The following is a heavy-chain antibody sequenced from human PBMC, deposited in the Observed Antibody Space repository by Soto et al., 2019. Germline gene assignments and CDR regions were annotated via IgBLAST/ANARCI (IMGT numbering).Heavy chain of an antibody. D-gene: IGHD3-10*01. V-gene: IGHV3-66*01. CDR1: GFTVSSNY. J-gene: IGHJ6*02. CDR2: IYSGGST. Sequence: EVQLVESGGGLVQPGGSLRLSCAASGFTVSSNYMSWVRQAPGKGLEWVSVIYSGGSTYYADSVKGSFTISRDNSKNTLYLQMNSLRAEDTAVYYCARDMAAYYYYYGMDVWGQGTTVTVSS. CDR3: ARDMAAYYYYYGMDV.